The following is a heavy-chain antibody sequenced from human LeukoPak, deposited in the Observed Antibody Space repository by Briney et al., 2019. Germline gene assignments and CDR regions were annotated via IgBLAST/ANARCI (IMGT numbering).Heavy chain of an antibody. CDR2: ISYDGGDP. D-gene: IGHD5-24*01. J-gene: IGHJ4*02. Sequence: GGSLRLSCAASGFTFSSYWMHWVRQAPGKGLVWVSRISYDGGDPSYADSVKGRFTISRDNAKNTLYLQMNSLRAEDTAIYYCTRVGYIDKGIDYWGQGTLVTVSS. CDR1: GFTFSSYW. CDR3: TRVGYIDKGIDY. V-gene: IGHV3-74*01.